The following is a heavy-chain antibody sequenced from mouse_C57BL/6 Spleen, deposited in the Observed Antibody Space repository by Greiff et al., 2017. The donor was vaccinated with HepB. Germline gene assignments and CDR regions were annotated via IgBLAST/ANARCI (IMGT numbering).Heavy chain of an antibody. J-gene: IGHJ2*01. Sequence: QVQLQQSGAELVKPGASVKISCKASGYAFSSYWMNWVKQRPGKGLEWIGQIYPGDGDTNYNGKFKGKATLTADKSSSTAYMQLSSLNSEDSAVYVCARSGLRRSLDDWGQGTTLTVSS. V-gene: IGHV1-80*01. CDR1: GYAFSSYW. CDR2: IYPGDGDT. CDR3: ARSGLRRSLDD. D-gene: IGHD2-4*01.